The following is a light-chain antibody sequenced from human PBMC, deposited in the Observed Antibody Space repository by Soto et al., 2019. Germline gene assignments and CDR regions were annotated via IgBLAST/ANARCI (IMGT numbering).Light chain of an antibody. CDR1: QSVTSTY. CDR2: RAS. V-gene: IGKV3-20*01. CDR3: QQYGSSPPWT. J-gene: IGKJ1*01. Sequence: EIVLTQSPGTLSLSPGERATLSCRASQSVTSTYLAWYQQKPGQAPRLLIYRASSRATGIPDRFSGSGSGTAFTLPITRLEPEDLAVYYCQQYGSSPPWTFGQGTKVEIK.